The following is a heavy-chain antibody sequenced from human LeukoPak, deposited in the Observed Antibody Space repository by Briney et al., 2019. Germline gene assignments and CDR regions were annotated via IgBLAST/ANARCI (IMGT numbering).Heavy chain of an antibody. CDR2: IYYSGST. V-gene: IGHV4-39*07. J-gene: IGHJ5*02. Sequence: PSETLSLTCTVSGGSISSSSYYWGWIRQPPGKGLEWIGSIYYSGSTYYNPSLKSQVTISVDTSKNQFSLKLSSVTAADTAVYYCARDNWNYGNWFDPWGQGTLVTVSS. CDR1: GGSISSSSYY. CDR3: ARDNWNYGNWFDP. D-gene: IGHD1-7*01.